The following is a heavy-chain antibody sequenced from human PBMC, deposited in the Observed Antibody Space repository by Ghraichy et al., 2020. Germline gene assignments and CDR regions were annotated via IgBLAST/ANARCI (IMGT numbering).Heavy chain of an antibody. CDR2: INPNSGGT. D-gene: IGHD5-12*01. Sequence: ASVKVSCKASGYTFTGYYMHWVRQAPGQGLEWMGWINPNSGGTNYAQKFQGRVTMTRDTSISTAYMELSRLRSDDTAVYYCATPLWDIVATFPHFDYWGQGTLVTVSS. V-gene: IGHV1-2*02. J-gene: IGHJ4*02. CDR1: GYTFTGYY. CDR3: ATPLWDIVATFPHFDY.